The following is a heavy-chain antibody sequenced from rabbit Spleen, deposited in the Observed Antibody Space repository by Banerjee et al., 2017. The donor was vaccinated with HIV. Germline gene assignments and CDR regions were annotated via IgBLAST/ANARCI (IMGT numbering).Heavy chain of an antibody. Sequence: QEQLVESGGGLVQPEGSLKLSCTASGFSFSNKAVMCWVRQAPGKGLEWIACMNTETGKGVYANWAKGRFAISKTPTTTVTLQMTSLTAADTATYFCARDLTAVIGWNFNLWGQGTLVTVS. D-gene: IGHD1-1*01. CDR3: ARDLTAVIGWNFNL. J-gene: IGHJ4*01. CDR1: GFSFSNKAV. CDR2: MNTETGKG. V-gene: IGHV1S45*01.